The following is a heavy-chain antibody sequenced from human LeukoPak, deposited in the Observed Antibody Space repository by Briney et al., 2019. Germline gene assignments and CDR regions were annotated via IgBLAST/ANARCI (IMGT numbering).Heavy chain of an antibody. CDR2: INHSGST. J-gene: IGHJ5*02. CDR1: GGTFSGYY. CDR3: ERYYGSGSKP. D-gene: IGHD3-10*01. Sequence: SETLTLTCAAYGGTFSGYYWSWIRQPPGKGLEWMGEINHSGSTNYNPSLKSRGTISVDTSKNQFSLKLSSVSAADTAVYFCERYYGSGSKPWGQGTVVTVSS. V-gene: IGHV4-34*01.